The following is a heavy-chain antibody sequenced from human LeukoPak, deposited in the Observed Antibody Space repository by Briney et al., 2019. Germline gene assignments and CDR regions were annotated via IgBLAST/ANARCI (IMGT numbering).Heavy chain of an antibody. V-gene: IGHV4-39*01. J-gene: IGHJ4*02. CDR2: IYYSGST. Sequence: SETLSLTCTVSGGSISSSSYYWGWIRQPPGKGLEWIGSIYYSGSTYYNPSLKSRVTISVDTSKNQFSLKPSSVTAADTAVYYCARHVAVAGAYGYWGQGTLVTVSS. CDR1: GGSISSSSYY. D-gene: IGHD6-19*01. CDR3: ARHVAVAGAYGY.